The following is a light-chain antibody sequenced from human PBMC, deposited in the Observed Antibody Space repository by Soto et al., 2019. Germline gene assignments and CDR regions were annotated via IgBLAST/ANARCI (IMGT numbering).Light chain of an antibody. CDR1: QGIRND. CDR3: LQDYNFPWT. V-gene: IGKV1-6*01. Sequence: AIQMTQSPSSLSASVGDRVTITCRASQGIRNDLGWYQQKPGKAPKLLIYAASSLQSGVPSRFSGSGSCTDFTLAIRSLQPEDFATYYCLQDYNFPWTFGQGTKVEIK. CDR2: AAS. J-gene: IGKJ1*01.